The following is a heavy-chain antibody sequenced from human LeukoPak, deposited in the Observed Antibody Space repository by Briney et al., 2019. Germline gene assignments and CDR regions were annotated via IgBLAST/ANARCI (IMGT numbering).Heavy chain of an antibody. J-gene: IGHJ4*02. D-gene: IGHD4-11*01. CDR1: GGSISSGDYH. V-gene: IGHV4-39*01. Sequence: SETLSLTCTVSGGSISSGDYHWAWIRHPPGKRLEWIGSFSPSGHTYYNPSLKSRVTISADTSKNQFSLRLSSVTAADTAVHYCARVSYRRFDYWGQGNLVTVSS. CDR2: FSPSGHT. CDR3: ARVSYRRFDY.